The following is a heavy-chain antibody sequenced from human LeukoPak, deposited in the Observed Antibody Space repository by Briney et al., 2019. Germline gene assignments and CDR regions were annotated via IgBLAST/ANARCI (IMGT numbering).Heavy chain of an antibody. CDR1: GFTFSSYG. V-gene: IGHV3-33*01. D-gene: IGHD6-19*01. J-gene: IGHJ4*02. CDR3: ARDSKLSSGWYYYFDY. Sequence: GRSLRLSCAASGFTFSSYGMHWVRQAPGKGLEWVAVIWYDGSNKYYADSVKGRFTISRDNSKNTLYLQMNSLRAEDTAVYYCARDSKLSSGWYYYFDYWGQGILVTVSS. CDR2: IWYDGSNK.